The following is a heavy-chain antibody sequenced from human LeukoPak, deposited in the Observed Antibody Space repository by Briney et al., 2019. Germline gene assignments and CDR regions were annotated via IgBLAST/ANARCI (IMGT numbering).Heavy chain of an antibody. CDR1: GFTFSDYA. CDR2: ISGGGGTT. Sequence: GGSLRLSGAASGFTFSDYAMSWVRQAPGTGLEWVSTISGGGGTTYYVDSVKGRFTISRDNSKNTFFLQMNNLRPEDTAIYYCAKLHNLNCDYWGLGALVTVSS. CDR3: AKLHNLNCDY. J-gene: IGHJ4*02. D-gene: IGHD1-14*01. V-gene: IGHV3-23*01.